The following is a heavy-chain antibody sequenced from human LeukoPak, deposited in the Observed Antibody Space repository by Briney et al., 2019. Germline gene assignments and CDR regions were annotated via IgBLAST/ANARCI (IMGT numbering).Heavy chain of an antibody. CDR1: GGSFSGYY. CDR2: INHSGST. V-gene: IGHV4-34*01. CDR3: ARKTAVTTYWFDP. J-gene: IGHJ5*02. Sequence: PSETLSLTCAVYGGSFSGYYWSWIRQLPGKGLEWIGEINHSGSTNYNPSLKSRVTISVDTSKNQFSLKLSSVTAADTAVYYCARKTAVTTYWFDPWGQGTLVTVSS. D-gene: IGHD4-11*01.